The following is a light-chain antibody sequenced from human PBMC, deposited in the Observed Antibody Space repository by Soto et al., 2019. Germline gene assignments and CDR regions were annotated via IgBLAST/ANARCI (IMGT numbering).Light chain of an antibody. Sequence: QSALTQPASVSGSPGQSITISCTGTSSDIGSYNYVSWYQQHPGKAPKLMIYDVSNRPSGVSNRFSGPKSGSTASLAISGLQAEDEADYYCSSYTSSSAPVFGTGTKLTVL. CDR2: DVS. CDR1: SSDIGSYNY. CDR3: SSYTSSSAPV. J-gene: IGLJ1*01. V-gene: IGLV2-14*03.